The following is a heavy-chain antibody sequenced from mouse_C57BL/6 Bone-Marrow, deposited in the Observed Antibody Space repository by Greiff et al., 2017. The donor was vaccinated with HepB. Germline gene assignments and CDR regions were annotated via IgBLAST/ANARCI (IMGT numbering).Heavy chain of an antibody. Sequence: EVQVVESGGGLVQPKGSLKLSCAASGFSFNTYAMNWVRQAPGKGLEWVARIRSKSNNYATYYADSVKDRFTISRDDSESMLYLQMNNLKTEDTAMYYCFYYGSSFAYWGQGTLVTVSA. V-gene: IGHV10-1*01. D-gene: IGHD1-1*01. CDR3: FYYGSSFAY. J-gene: IGHJ3*01. CDR1: GFSFNTYA. CDR2: IRSKSNNYAT.